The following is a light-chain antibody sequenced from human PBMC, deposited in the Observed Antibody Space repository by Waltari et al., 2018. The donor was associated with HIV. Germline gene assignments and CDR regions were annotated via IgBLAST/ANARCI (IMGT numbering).Light chain of an antibody. J-gene: IGLJ2*01. V-gene: IGLV2-14*01. CDR2: EVT. Sequence: QSALTQPASVSGSPGQSITISCTGSNSDVGGYHYVSWYQQHPGKAPKLLLFEVTHRPSGISSRFSGSKSGNTATMTISGLQAEDEADYYCSSYTTTSTILFGGGTKVTVL. CDR1: NSDVGGYHY. CDR3: SSYTTTSTIL.